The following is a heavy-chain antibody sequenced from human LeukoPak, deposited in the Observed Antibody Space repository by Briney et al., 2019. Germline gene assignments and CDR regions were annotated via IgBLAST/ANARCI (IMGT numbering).Heavy chain of an antibody. CDR1: GFTVSNNY. CDR2: LYSGGTT. D-gene: IGHD2/OR15-2a*01. CDR3: ARVRSISLLGPWWYFDL. Sequence: GDSLRLSCAASGFTVSNNYLSWVRQAPGRGLEWVSSLYSGGTTDYSDSVRGRFTISRDDSKNTVFLQMNNLGADDAAVYYCARVRSISLLGPWWYFDLWGRGTLVSVSS. J-gene: IGHJ2*01. V-gene: IGHV3-53*01.